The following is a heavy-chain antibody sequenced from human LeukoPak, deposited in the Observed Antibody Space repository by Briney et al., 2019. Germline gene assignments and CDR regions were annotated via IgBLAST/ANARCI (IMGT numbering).Heavy chain of an antibody. CDR2: GSDVGGT. D-gene: IGHD6-13*01. V-gene: IGHV4-34*01. CDR1: GASLNGHY. Sequence: PSETLSLTCAVYGASLNGHYWSWIRQPPGKGLEWIGEGSDVGGTKYNPSLKSRVTMTTDTSTSTAYMELRSLRSDDTAVYYCARGGSSSWYYYYYGMDVWGQGTTVTVSS. CDR3: ARGGSSSWYYYYYGMDV. J-gene: IGHJ6*02.